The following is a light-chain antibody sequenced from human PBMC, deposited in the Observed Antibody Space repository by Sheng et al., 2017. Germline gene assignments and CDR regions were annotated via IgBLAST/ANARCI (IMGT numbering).Light chain of an antibody. J-gene: IGKJ4*01. CDR3: QQYNNWPNT. V-gene: IGKV3-20*01. CDR2: GAS. CDR1: QSVSSSY. Sequence: EIVLTQSPGTLSLSPGERATLSCRASQSVSSSYLAWYQQKPGQAPRLLIYGASSRATGIPDRFSGSGSGTDFTLTISRLEPEDFAVYYCQQYNNWPNTFGGGTKVEIK.